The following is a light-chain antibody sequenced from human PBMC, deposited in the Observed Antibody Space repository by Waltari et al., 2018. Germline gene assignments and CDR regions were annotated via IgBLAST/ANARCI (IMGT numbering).Light chain of an antibody. Sequence: EIVLTQSPGTLSLSLGERATLFCRASQSVTSWYLAWFQQKPGQAPRLLIHAATNRATGIPDRFSGSGFRTDFTLTISRLEPEDFAVYYCQRYGSSPYTFGQGTKLEIK. CDR2: AAT. CDR1: QSVTSWY. CDR3: QRYGSSPYT. J-gene: IGKJ2*01. V-gene: IGKV3-20*01.